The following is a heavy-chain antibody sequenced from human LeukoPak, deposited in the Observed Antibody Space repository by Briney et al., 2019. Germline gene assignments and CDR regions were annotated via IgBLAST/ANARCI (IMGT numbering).Heavy chain of an antibody. CDR3: VRSPTYYNMDV. Sequence: PGESLTLSCAASGFTFSNYVIHWVRRAPGKGLEWLAVISYDGTNKYYADFVKGRFTISRDHSQSTVDLQMDTLGGADTAVYYCVRSPTYYNMDVWGKGTTVTVSS. CDR1: GFTFSNYV. J-gene: IGHJ6*03. CDR2: ISYDGTNK. V-gene: IGHV3-30*03.